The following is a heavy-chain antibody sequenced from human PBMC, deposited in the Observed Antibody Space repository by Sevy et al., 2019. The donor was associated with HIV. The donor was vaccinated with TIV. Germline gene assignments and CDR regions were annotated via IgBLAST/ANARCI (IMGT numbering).Heavy chain of an antibody. V-gene: IGHV3-15*01. Sequence: GGSLRLSCAASGFTFSDVWMSWVRQAPGKGLEWVGRIQSKTDGGTTDYAAPVKDRFTISRDDSKNTLYLQMNSLKTEDTAVYYCTTEALDGDYLAYYHYGMDVWGQGTTVTDSS. J-gene: IGHJ6*02. CDR2: IQSKTDGGTT. CDR1: GFTFSDVW. D-gene: IGHD4-17*01. CDR3: TTEALDGDYLAYYHYGMDV.